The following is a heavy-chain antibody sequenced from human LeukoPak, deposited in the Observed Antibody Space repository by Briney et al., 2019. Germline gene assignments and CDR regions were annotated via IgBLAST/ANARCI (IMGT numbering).Heavy chain of an antibody. CDR2: INPNSGGT. J-gene: IGHJ6*03. CDR3: ARGTVTFYYYYMDV. V-gene: IGHV1-2*02. Sequence: ASVKVSCKASGYTFTGYYMHWVRQAPGQGLEWMGWINPNSGGTNYAQKFQGRVTMTRDTSISTAYMELSRLRSDDTAVYYCARGTVTFYYYYMDVWGKGTTVTISS. D-gene: IGHD4-17*01. CDR1: GYTFTGYY.